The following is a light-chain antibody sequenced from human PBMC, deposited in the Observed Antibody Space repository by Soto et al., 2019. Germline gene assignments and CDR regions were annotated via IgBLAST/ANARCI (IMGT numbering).Light chain of an antibody. CDR3: QQYNNWPPFT. CDR2: GPS. CDR1: QSVGHD. V-gene: IGKV3-15*01. Sequence: EIVMTQSPATLSMSPGQRATLSCRASQSVGHDVAWYQQRPGQAPRLLIYGPSTRALGVPDRFSGSGSGTEFTLTIRNLQSEDFAVYYCQQYNNWPPFTFGPGTKVDIK. J-gene: IGKJ3*01.